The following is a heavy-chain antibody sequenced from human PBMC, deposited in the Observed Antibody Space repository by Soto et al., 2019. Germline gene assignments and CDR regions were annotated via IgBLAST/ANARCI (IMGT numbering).Heavy chain of an antibody. D-gene: IGHD2-2*01. Sequence: GGSLRLSCAASGFTFSSYGMHWVRQAPGKGLEWVAVISYDGSNKYYADSVKGRFTISRDNSKNTLYLQMNSLRAEDTAVYYCAKSLYQLLSYYYYYGMDVWGQGTTVTVSS. CDR2: ISYDGSNK. CDR1: GFTFSSYG. V-gene: IGHV3-30*18. J-gene: IGHJ6*02. CDR3: AKSLYQLLSYYYYYGMDV.